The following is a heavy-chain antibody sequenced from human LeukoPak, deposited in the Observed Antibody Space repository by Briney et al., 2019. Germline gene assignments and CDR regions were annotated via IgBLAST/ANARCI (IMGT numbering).Heavy chain of an antibody. CDR3: ARSGLRVVPCFDY. D-gene: IGHD2-15*01. CDR1: GYTFTSYD. V-gene: IGHV1-2*02. Sequence: ASVKVSCKASGYTFTSYDINWVRQATGQGLEWMGWMNPNSGGTNYAQKFQGRVTMTRDTSISTAYMELSRLRSDDTAVYYCARSGLRVVPCFDYWGQGTLVTVSS. CDR2: MNPNSGGT. J-gene: IGHJ4*02.